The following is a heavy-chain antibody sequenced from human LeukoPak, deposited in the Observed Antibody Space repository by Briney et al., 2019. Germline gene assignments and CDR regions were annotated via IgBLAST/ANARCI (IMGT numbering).Heavy chain of an antibody. Sequence: PSETLSLTCTVSGGSISSYYWSWIRQPPGKGLEWIGYIYYSGSTNYNPSLKSRVTISVDTSKNQFSLKLSSVTAADTAAYYCARGKKGAARIRKAFDIWGQGTMVTVSS. D-gene: IGHD6-6*01. J-gene: IGHJ3*02. CDR3: ARGKKGAARIRKAFDI. CDR2: IYYSGST. CDR1: GGSISSYY. V-gene: IGHV4-59*01.